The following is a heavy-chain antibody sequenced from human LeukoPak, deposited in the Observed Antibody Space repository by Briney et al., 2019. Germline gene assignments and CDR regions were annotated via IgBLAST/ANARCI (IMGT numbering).Heavy chain of an antibody. D-gene: IGHD4-17*01. CDR2: IYSGGST. J-gene: IGHJ4*02. V-gene: IGHV3-66*01. CDR1: EFSVGSNY. CDR3: ARVSPNTVTTLQYFDY. Sequence: GGSLRLSCAASEFSVGSNYMTWVRQAPGKGLEWVSLIYSGGSTYYADSVKGRFTISRDNAKNSLYLQMNSLRAEDTAVYYCARVSPNTVTTLQYFDYWGQGTLVTVSS.